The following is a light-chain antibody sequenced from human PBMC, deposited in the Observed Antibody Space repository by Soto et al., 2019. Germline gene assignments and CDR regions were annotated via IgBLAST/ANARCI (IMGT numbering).Light chain of an antibody. CDR1: RSDIGAYNF. V-gene: IGLV2-14*03. J-gene: IGLJ3*02. CDR3: TSWTASTTMM. Sequence: QSALTQPASVSGSPGQSITISCTGTRSDIGAYNFVSWYQQNPGEAPKIILYDVNVRPSGVSNRFSGSKSGNTASLTISGLQAEDEADYYCTSWTASTTMMFGGGTKLTVL. CDR2: DVN.